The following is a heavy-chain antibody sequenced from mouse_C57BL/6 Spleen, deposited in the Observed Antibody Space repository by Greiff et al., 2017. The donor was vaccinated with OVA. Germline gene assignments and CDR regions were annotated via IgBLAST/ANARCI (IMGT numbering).Heavy chain of an antibody. D-gene: IGHD2-3*01. CDR2: IHPNSGST. J-gene: IGHJ2*01. V-gene: IGHV1-64*01. CDR1: GYTFTSYW. CDR3: ARYDDYVYYFDD. Sequence: QVQLQQPGAELVKPGASVKLSCKASGYTFTSYWMHWVKQRPGQGLEWIGMIHPNSGSTNYNEKFKSKATLTVDKSSSTAYMQLSSLTSEDSAVYYWARYDDYVYYFDDWGQGTTLTVSS.